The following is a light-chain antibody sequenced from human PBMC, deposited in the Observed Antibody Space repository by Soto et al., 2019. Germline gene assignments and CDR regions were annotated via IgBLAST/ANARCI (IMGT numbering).Light chain of an antibody. CDR2: DAT. J-gene: IGKJ4*01. CDR1: QSVRNN. CDR3: QQYNKWPPLT. V-gene: IGKV3-15*01. Sequence: EVVMTQSPATLSVSPGERATLSCKASQSVRNNLVWYLQKPGQAPRPIIYDATTRATGIPVRFSGSGSGTEFTLTISSLQSEDVGVYYCQQYNKWPPLTFGGGTKVEIK.